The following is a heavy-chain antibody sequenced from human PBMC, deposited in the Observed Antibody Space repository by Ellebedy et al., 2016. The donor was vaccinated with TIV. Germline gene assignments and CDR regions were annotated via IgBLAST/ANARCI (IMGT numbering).Heavy chain of an antibody. V-gene: IGHV3-23*01. CDR3: GAITVVRGGYYYYGMDV. CDR2: IGPTGGDT. CDR1: GFTFNNYA. J-gene: IGHJ6*02. Sequence: GESLKISXAASGFTFNNYAMRWVRQAPGKGLEWVSSIGPTGGDTYYADSVKGRFTISRDNSKNTLYLQMNSLRADDTAVYYCGAITVVRGGYYYYGMDVWGQGTTVTASS. D-gene: IGHD3-10*01.